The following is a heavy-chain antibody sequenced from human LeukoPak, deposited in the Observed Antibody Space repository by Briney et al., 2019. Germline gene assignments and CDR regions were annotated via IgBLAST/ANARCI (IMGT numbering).Heavy chain of an antibody. J-gene: IGHJ4*02. CDR2: IYYSGST. CDR1: GDSISSYY. CDR3: ARQYSSSWIDY. Sequence: SETLSLTCTVSGDSISSYYWSWIRQPPGKGLEWIGYIYYSGSTNYNSSLKSRVTISVDTSKNQFSLKLSSVTAADTAVYYCARQYSSSWIDYWGQGTLVTVSS. D-gene: IGHD6-13*01. V-gene: IGHV4-59*08.